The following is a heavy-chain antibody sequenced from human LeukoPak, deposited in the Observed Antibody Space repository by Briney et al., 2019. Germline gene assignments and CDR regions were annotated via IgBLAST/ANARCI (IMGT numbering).Heavy chain of an antibody. CDR3: ARASRYRSSTSCYDWFDP. CDR2: IYTSGST. J-gene: IGHJ5*02. Sequence: PSETLSLTCTISGGSISSGSYYWSWIRQPAGKGLEWIGRIYTSGSTNYNPSLKSRVTISVDTSKNQFSLKLSSVTAADTAVYYCARASRYRSSTSCYDWFDPWGQGTLVTVSS. V-gene: IGHV4-61*02. CDR1: GGSISSGSYY. D-gene: IGHD2-2*01.